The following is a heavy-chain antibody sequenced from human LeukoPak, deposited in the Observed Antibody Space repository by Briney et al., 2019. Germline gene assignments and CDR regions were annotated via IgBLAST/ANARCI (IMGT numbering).Heavy chain of an antibody. Sequence: GGSLRLSCAASGFTFSSYAMSWVRQAPGKGLEWVSAISGSGGSTYYADSVKGRFTISRDNSKNTLYLQMNSLRAEDTAVYYCAKSTVSPNYYDSSGSFDYWGQGTLVTVSS. J-gene: IGHJ4*02. V-gene: IGHV3-23*01. D-gene: IGHD3-22*01. CDR1: GFTFSSYA. CDR2: ISGSGGST. CDR3: AKSTVSPNYYDSSGSFDY.